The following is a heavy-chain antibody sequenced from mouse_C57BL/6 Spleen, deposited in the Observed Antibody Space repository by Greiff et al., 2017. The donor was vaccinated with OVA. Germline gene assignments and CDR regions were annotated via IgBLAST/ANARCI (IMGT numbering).Heavy chain of an antibody. V-gene: IGHV5-9*01. CDR2: ISGGGGKT. D-gene: IGHD3-2*02. J-gene: IGHJ3*01. Sequence: EVKLVESGGGLVKPGGSLKLSCAASGFTFSSYTMSWVRQTPEKRLEWVANISGGGGKTYYPDSVKGRFTISRDNAKNTLYLQMSSLRSEDTALYYCARDSSGYWFAYWGQGTLVTVSA. CDR3: ARDSSGYWFAY. CDR1: GFTFSSYT.